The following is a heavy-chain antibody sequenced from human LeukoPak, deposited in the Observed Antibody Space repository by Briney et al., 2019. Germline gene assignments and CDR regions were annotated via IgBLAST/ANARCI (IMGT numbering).Heavy chain of an antibody. V-gene: IGHV4-34*01. CDR2: INYSGSA. Sequence: SETLSLTCAVYGGSFSANYWSWIRQPPGKGLEWIGEINYSGSANYNPSLRSRVTMSVDTSKNQFSLKLTSVTAADTAVYYCARPLHYTSTLDVWDKGTTVTISS. CDR3: ARPLHYTSTLDV. D-gene: IGHD3-3*01. J-gene: IGHJ6*04. CDR1: GGSFSANY.